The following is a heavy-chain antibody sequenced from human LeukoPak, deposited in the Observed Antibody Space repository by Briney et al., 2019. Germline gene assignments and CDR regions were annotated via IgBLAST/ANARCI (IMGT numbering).Heavy chain of an antibody. V-gene: IGHV3-30-3*01. CDR3: AGTIGVVGATTGIDY. CDR2: ISFDGDNK. Sequence: GGSLRLSCAASGFTFSTFAMHWVRQAPGKGLEWVAVISFDGDNKYYADSVKGRFTISRDNSKNTLYLQIYSLKPEDSAMYYCAGTIGVVGATTGIDYWGYGTLVTVSS. J-gene: IGHJ4*01. D-gene: IGHD2-15*01. CDR1: GFTFSTFA.